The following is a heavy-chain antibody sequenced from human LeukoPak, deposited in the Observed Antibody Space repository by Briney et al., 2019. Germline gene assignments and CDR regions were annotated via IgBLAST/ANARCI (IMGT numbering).Heavy chain of an antibody. V-gene: IGHV1-24*01. J-gene: IGHJ3*02. CDR3: ATDRGLTGDPHDAFDI. CDR2: FDPEDGET. D-gene: IGHD7-27*01. CDR1: GYTLTELS. Sequence: ASVKVSCKVSGYTLTELSMHWVRQAPGKGLEWMGGFDPEDGETIYAQKFQGRVTMTEDTPTDTAYMELSSLRSEDTAVYYCATDRGLTGDPHDAFDIWGQGTMVTVSS.